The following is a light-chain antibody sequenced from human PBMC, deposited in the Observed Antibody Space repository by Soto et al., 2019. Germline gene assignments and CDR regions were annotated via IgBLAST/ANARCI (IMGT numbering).Light chain of an antibody. CDR3: QQYNSYSIT. Sequence: DIQMTQSPSTLSASVGDRVTITFLASQSISSWLAWYQQKPGRAPKLLIYDVSSLKSGVPSRFSGSGSGTEFTLTISSLQPDDFATYYCQQYNSYSITFGQGTRLEIK. J-gene: IGKJ5*01. V-gene: IGKV1-5*01. CDR2: DVS. CDR1: QSISSW.